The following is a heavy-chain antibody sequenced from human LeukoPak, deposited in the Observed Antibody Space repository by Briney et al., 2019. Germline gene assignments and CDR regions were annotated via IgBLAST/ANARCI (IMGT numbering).Heavy chain of an antibody. Sequence: GGSLRLSCAASGFTFSSFSMNWVRQAPGKGLEWVSSISSSSSYIYYADSVKGRFTISRDNAKNSLYLQMNSLRAEDTAVYYCARARTEFFDYWGQGTLVTVSS. CDR2: ISSSSSYI. J-gene: IGHJ4*02. D-gene: IGHD1-14*01. V-gene: IGHV3-21*01. CDR3: ARARTEFFDY. CDR1: GFTFSSFS.